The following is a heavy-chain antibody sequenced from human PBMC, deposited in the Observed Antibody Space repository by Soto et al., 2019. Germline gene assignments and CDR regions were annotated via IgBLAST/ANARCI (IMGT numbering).Heavy chain of an antibody. V-gene: IGHV1-58*01. D-gene: IGHD6-13*01. CDR2: IVVGSGNT. Sequence: SVKVSCKASGFTFTSSAVQWVRQARGQRLEWIGWIVVGSGNTNYAQKFQERVTITRDMSTSTAYMELSSLRSEDTAVYYCAADSSILAVEVLLRGGMDVWGQGTTVTSP. CDR1: GFTFTSSA. CDR3: AADSSILAVEVLLRGGMDV. J-gene: IGHJ6*02.